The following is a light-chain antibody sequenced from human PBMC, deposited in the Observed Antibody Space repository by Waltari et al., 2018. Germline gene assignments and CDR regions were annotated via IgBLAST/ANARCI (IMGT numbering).Light chain of an antibody. CDR3: SSYTSSTSEI. J-gene: IGLJ2*01. CDR1: SNDVGGYQY. V-gene: IGLV2-14*03. CDR2: DLH. Sequence: QSALTQPASVSGSPGQSITISCTGTSNDVGGYQYVSWYQQHPGNAPKVLIYDLHNRPSGLSNRFSGSNAGKTASQTISELQAEDEADDVCSSYTSSTSEIFGGGTKVTVL.